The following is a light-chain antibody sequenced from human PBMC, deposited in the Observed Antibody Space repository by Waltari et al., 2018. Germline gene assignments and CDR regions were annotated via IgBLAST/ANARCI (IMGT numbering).Light chain of an antibody. V-gene: IGLV1-36*01. CDR1: SSNIGNNA. J-gene: IGLJ2*01. CDR2: PDG. Sequence: QSVLTQPPSVSEAPRQRVTISCSGSSSNIGNNAVNWYQHLPGRAPRLLIYPDGPRPSGVSDRFAGSRSGTSASLAISGLQSDDEADYYCATWDDSLSGPVFGGGTKLTVL. CDR3: ATWDDSLSGPV.